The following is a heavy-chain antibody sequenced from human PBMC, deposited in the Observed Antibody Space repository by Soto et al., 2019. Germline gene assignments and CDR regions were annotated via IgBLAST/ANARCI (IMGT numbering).Heavy chain of an antibody. D-gene: IGHD5-12*01. CDR3: ARGGGYDSFDD. J-gene: IGHJ4*02. CDR2: ISHLENT. CDR1: GASISYGFFW. Sequence: SDTLSLSCPFAGASISYGFFWWSWLRQSPGKGLEWIGYISHLENTYFHPSFKSRLTMSIDRTRNQFSLKLSSVTAADMAVYYCARGGGYDSFDDWCQGGLGNVAS. V-gene: IGHV4-30-2*06.